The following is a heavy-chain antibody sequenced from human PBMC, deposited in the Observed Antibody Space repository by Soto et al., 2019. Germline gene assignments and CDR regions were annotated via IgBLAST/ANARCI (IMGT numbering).Heavy chain of an antibody. Sequence: QVQLVESGGGVVQPGRSLRLSCAASGFTFSSYGMHWVRQAPGKGLEWVAVIWYDGSNKYYADSVKGRFTISRDNSKNTLYLQMNSLRAEDTAVYYCARKILTGSYYYYGMDVWGQGTTVTVSS. J-gene: IGHJ6*02. CDR1: GFTFSSYG. CDR3: ARKILTGSYYYYGMDV. CDR2: IWYDGSNK. V-gene: IGHV3-33*01. D-gene: IGHD3-9*01.